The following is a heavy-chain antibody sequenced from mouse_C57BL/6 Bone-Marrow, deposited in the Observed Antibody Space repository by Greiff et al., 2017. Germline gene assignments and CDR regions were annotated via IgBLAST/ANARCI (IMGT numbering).Heavy chain of an antibody. CDR1: GYTFTSYW. V-gene: IGHV1-72*01. CDR2: IDPNSGGT. D-gene: IGHD2-12*01. Sequence: QVHVKQPGAELVKPGASVKLSCKASGYTFTSYWMHWVKQRPGRGLEWIGRIDPNSGGTKYNEKFKSKATLTVDKPSSTAYMQLSSPTSEDSAVYYCARFVDDEDYWGQGTTLTVSS. CDR3: ARFVDDEDY. J-gene: IGHJ2*01.